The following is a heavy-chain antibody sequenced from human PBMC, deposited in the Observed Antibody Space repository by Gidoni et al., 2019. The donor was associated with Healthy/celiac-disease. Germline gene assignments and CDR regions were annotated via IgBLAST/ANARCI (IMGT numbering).Heavy chain of an antibody. J-gene: IGHJ6*02. CDR2: IYYSGST. CDR1: GGSISSGGYY. Sequence: QVQLQESGPGLVKPSQTLSLTCTVSGGSISSGGYYWSWIRQHPGKGLEWIGYIYYSGSTYYNPSLKSRVTISVVTSKNQFSLKLSSVTAADTAVYYCARVEYGEVVRYGMDVWGQGTTVTVSS. D-gene: IGHD6-6*01. V-gene: IGHV4-31*03. CDR3: ARVEYGEVVRYGMDV.